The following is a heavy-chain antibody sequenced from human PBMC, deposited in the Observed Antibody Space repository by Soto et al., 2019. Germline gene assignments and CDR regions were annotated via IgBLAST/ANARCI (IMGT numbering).Heavy chain of an antibody. J-gene: IGHJ4*02. CDR3: AKDLKVGATGWLFDC. Sequence: EVQLLESGGGLVQPGGSLRLSCAASGFTFDNYAMTWVRQAPGKGLEWVSTISDSGGNTYYADSVKGRFTISRDNSKNTLNLQMNSLRAEYTAVYYCAKDLKVGATGWLFDCWGQGTLLTVSS. CDR2: ISDSGGNT. D-gene: IGHD1-26*01. V-gene: IGHV3-23*01. CDR1: GFTFDNYA.